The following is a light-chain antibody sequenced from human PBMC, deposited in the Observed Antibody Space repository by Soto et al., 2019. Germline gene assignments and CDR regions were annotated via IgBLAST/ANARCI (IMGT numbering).Light chain of an antibody. CDR1: QSISSY. CDR2: AAS. Sequence: DIQMTQSPSSLSTSVGDRVTITCLASQSISSYLNWYQQRPGKAHKLLIYAASSLQNGVPPRISSRTSVKDFTTTISRLQPDNSATYFCQKSYGITRTFGQGTKMEIK. CDR3: QKSYGITRT. V-gene: IGKV1-39*01. J-gene: IGKJ1*01.